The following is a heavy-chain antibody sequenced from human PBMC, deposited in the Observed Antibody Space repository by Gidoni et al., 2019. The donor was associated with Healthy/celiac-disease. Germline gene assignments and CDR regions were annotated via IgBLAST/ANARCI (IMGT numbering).Heavy chain of an antibody. V-gene: IGHV1-46*01. CDR2: INPCVGST. CDR1: GYTFTSYY. D-gene: IGHD1-7*01. J-gene: IGHJ4*02. Sequence: QVQLVQSGAEVKRPGASVKGSCKASGYTFTSYYMHWVRQAPGQGLELRGRINPCVGSTSYAQKFQGRVTMTRDTFTSTVYMELSSLRSEDTAVYYCAREMEAQLELRRRGGFDYWGQGTLVTVSS. CDR3: AREMEAQLELRRRGGFDY.